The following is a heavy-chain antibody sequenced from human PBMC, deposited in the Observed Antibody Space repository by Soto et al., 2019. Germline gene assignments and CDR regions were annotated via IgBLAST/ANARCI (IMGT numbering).Heavy chain of an antibody. V-gene: IGHV3-23*01. Sequence: EVQLLESGGGLVQPGGSLRLSCAASGFTFSSYAMSWVRQAPGKGLEWVSAISGSGGSTYYADSVKGRFTISRDNSKNTLYLQMNRLRAEETAVYYCARAIVGYGSGGSCSGYFDYWGQGTLVTVSS. D-gene: IGHD2-15*01. CDR2: ISGSGGST. J-gene: IGHJ4*02. CDR1: GFTFSSYA. CDR3: ARAIVGYGSGGSCSGYFDY.